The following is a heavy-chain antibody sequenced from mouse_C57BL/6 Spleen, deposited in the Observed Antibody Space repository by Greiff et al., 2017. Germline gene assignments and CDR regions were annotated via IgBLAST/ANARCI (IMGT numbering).Heavy chain of an antibody. J-gene: IGHJ3*01. Sequence: VQLQQPGAELVRPGSSVKLSCKASGYTFTSYWMDWVKQRPGQGLEWIGNIYPSDSETHYNQKFKGKATLTVDKSSSTAYMQLSSLTSEDSAVYYCARGDYDGAWFAYWGQGTLVTVSA. CDR3: ARGDYDGAWFAY. V-gene: IGHV1-61*01. D-gene: IGHD2-4*01. CDR2: IYPSDSET. CDR1: GYTFTSYW.